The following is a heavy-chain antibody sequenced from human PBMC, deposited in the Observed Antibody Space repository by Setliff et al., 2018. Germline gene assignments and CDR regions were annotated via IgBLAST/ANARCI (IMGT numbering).Heavy chain of an antibody. V-gene: IGHV1-69*13. Sequence: SVKVSCKASGDTFYKYGISWVRQAPGQGLEWMGGIIPIFGTANYAQKFQGRVTITADESTSTAYMELSSLRSEDTAVYYCARGGTFRYFDYWGQGTPVTVSS. CDR3: ARGGTFRYFDY. J-gene: IGHJ4*02. CDR1: GDTFYKYG. D-gene: IGHD5-12*01. CDR2: IIPIFGTA.